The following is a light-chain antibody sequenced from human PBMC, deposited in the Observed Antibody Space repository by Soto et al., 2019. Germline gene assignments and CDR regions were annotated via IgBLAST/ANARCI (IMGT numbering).Light chain of an antibody. CDR1: SSDVGGYDY. J-gene: IGLJ1*01. CDR3: SSYTSSSTLPI. Sequence: QSALTQPASVSGSPGQSITISCTGTSSDVGGYDYVSWYQQHPGKAPRLMIYEVTNRPSGVSNRFSGSKSGNMASLTISRLQAEDEADYYCSSYTSSSTLPIFGTGTKLT. V-gene: IGLV2-14*01. CDR2: EVT.